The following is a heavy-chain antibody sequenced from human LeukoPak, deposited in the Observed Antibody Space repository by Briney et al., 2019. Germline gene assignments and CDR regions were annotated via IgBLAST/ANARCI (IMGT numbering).Heavy chain of an antibody. D-gene: IGHD2-2*02. CDR1: GFTFSSYV. J-gene: IGHJ4*02. V-gene: IGHV3-23*01. Sequence: PGGSLRLSCAASGFTFSSYVMNWVRPAPGKGLEWVSAIIDSGGSTYYADSVKGRFTISRDNSKNTLYLQMNSLRAEDTAVYYCAKEYCSSTSCYTSYFDYWGQGTLVTVSS. CDR2: IIDSGGST. CDR3: AKEYCSSTSCYTSYFDY.